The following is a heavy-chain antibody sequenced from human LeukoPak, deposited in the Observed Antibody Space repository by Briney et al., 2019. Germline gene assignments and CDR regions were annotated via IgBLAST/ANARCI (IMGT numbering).Heavy chain of an antibody. D-gene: IGHD4-17*01. CDR1: GGSISSGGYY. CDR3: ARDDGDYGDDAFDI. Sequence: SETLSLTCTVSGGSISSGGYYWSWIRQPPGKGLEWIGYIYHSGSTYYNPSLKSRVTISVDRSKNQFSLKLSSVTAADTAVYYCARDDGDYGDDAFDIWGQGTMVTVSS. CDR2: IYHSGST. J-gene: IGHJ3*02. V-gene: IGHV4-30-2*01.